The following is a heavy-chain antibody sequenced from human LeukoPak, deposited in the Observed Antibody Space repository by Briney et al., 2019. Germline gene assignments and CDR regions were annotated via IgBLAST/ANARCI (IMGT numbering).Heavy chain of an antibody. V-gene: IGHV3-20*01. CDR1: GFTFDDYG. CDR2: INWNGGST. Sequence: GGSLRLSCAASGFTFDDYGMSWVRHAPGKGLVWVSGINWNGGSTGYADSVKGRFTISRDNAKNSLYLQMNSLRAGDTALYHCARAYCSGGSCYNYYYGMDVWGQGTTVTVSS. J-gene: IGHJ6*02. CDR3: ARAYCSGGSCYNYYYGMDV. D-gene: IGHD2-15*01.